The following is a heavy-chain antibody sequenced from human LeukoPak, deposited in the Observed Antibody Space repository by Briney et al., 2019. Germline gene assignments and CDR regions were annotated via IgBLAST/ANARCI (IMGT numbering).Heavy chain of an antibody. V-gene: IGHV1-69*01. Sequence: SVTVSCKASGGTFRTYAISWVRQAPGQGLEWMGGIVPILGAASYAQKLQGRVTITADESTTTAFMELSSLRADDPAVYYCASNLWFRGGDYWYFALWGRGTLVTVSS. CDR1: GGTFRTYA. J-gene: IGHJ2*01. CDR2: IVPILGAA. CDR3: ASNLWFRGGDYWYFAL. D-gene: IGHD3-10*01.